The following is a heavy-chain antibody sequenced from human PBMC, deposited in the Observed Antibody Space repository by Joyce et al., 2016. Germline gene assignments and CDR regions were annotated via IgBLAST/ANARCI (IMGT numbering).Heavy chain of an antibody. V-gene: IGHV5-51*01. J-gene: IGHJ6*02. D-gene: IGHD3-9*01. Sequence: EVQLVQSGAEVTTPGASLKISCKTIGYKFANYWIGWARQMHGKGRGWVGVIYPGETDSKYKQSLQSQVTISADKSINTTYLQRRSLKGTDTDVYYCASLGGWRYFDSWYYGLDVWGQGTAVTVSS. CDR1: GYKFANYW. CDR2: IYPGETDS. CDR3: ASLGGWRYFDSWYYGLDV.